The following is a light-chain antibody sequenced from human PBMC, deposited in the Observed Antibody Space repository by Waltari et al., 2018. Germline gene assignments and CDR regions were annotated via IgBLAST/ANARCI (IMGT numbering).Light chain of an antibody. Sequence: QSALTQPASVSGSPGQSITIPCTGTSSDVGGYNYVSWYQQHPGKVPKVMIYEVSNRPSGVSHRFSGSKSGNTASLTISGLQAEDEADYYCSSYRSGSILVFGGGTKVTVL. CDR3: SSYRSGSILV. V-gene: IGLV2-14*01. CDR2: EVS. J-gene: IGLJ2*01. CDR1: SSDVGGYNY.